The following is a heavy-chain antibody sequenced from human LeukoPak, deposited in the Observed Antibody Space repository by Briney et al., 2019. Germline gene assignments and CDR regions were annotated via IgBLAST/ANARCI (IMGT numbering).Heavy chain of an antibody. CDR1: GGSISSGGYY. D-gene: IGHD3-10*01. J-gene: IGHJ4*02. Sequence: PSQTLSLTCTVSGGSISSGGYYWSWIRQHPGKGLEWIGYIYYSGSTYYNPSLKSRVTISVDTSKNQFSLKLSSVTAADTAVYYCARVSDANSARTKSMVRGVIKRSFDYWGQGTLVTVSS. CDR2: IYYSGST. CDR3: ARVSDANSARTKSMVRGVIKRSFDY. V-gene: IGHV4-31*03.